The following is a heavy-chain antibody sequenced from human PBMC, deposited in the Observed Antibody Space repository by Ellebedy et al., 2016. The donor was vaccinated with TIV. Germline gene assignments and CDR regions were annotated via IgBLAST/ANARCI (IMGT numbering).Heavy chain of an antibody. CDR2: ISSSSSYI. Sequence: GESLKISXAASGFTFSDYYMSWIRQAPGKGLEWVSYISSSSSYIYYADSVKGRFTISRDNAKNSLYLQMNSLRAEDTAVYYCARDVPRGKVNPFDYWGQGTLVTVSS. CDR1: GFTFSDYY. CDR3: ARDVPRGKVNPFDY. J-gene: IGHJ4*02. D-gene: IGHD1-14*01. V-gene: IGHV3-11*06.